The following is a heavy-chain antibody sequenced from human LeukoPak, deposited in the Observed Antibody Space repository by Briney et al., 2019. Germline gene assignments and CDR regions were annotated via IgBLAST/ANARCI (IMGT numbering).Heavy chain of an antibody. CDR3: AKDGRTSSPK. CDR1: GFTFSKYA. CDR2: INAAAGT. D-gene: IGHD1-26*01. V-gene: IGHV3-23*01. J-gene: IGHJ4*02. Sequence: PGGSLRLSCATSGFTFSKYAMSWVRQAPGKGLEWGSGINAAAGTEYAESVKGRFTISRDNSKNTLSLQMNSLRAEDTALYCCAKDGRTSSPKWGQGILVTVSS.